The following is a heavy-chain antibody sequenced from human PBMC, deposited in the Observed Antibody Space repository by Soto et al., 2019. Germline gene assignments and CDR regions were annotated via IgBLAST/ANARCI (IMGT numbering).Heavy chain of an antibody. J-gene: IGHJ6*03. D-gene: IGHD3-3*01. CDR2: ISGSGGST. CDR3: AILYVLRLLEWFAPRDYMDV. CDR1: GFTFSSYA. Sequence: GGSLRLSCAASGFTFSSYAMSWVRQAPGKGQEWVSAISGSGGSTYYADSVKGRFTISRDNSKNKVYLQMNSLRAEGTAVYYCAILYVLRLLEWFAPRDYMDVWGKGTAVTVSS. V-gene: IGHV3-23*01.